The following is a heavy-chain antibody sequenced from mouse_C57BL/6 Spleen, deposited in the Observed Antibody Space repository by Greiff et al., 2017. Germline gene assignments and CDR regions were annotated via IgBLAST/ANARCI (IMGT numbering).Heavy chain of an antibody. V-gene: IGHV1-53*01. Sequence: VQLQQPGTELVKPGASVKLSCKASGYTFTSYWMHWVKQRPGQGLEWIGNINPSNGGTNYNEKFKSKATLTVDKSSSTAYMQLSSLTSEDSAVYDCARYDYCGSSPRYFDVWGTGTTLTVSS. J-gene: IGHJ1*03. CDR2: INPSNGGT. CDR1: GYTFTSYW. D-gene: IGHD1-1*01. CDR3: ARYDYCGSSPRYFDV.